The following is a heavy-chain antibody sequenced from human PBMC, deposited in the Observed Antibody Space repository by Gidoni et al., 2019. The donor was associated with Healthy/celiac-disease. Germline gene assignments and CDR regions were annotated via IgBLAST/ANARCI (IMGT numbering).Heavy chain of an antibody. Sequence: QVQLQESGPGLVKPSQTLSLTCTVSGGSISSGGYYWSWIRQHPGKGLEWIGYIYYSGSTYYNPSLKSRVTISVDTSKNQFSLKLSSVTAADTAVYYCARASTHALGYCSGGSCFAGFDYWGQGTLVTVSS. CDR3: ARASTHALGYCSGGSCFAGFDY. J-gene: IGHJ4*02. CDR1: GGSISSGGYY. CDR2: IYYSGST. D-gene: IGHD2-15*01. V-gene: IGHV4-31*03.